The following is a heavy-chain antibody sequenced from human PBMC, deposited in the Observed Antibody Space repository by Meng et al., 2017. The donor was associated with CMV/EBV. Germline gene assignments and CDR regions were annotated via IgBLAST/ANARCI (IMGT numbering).Heavy chain of an antibody. CDR3: ARSRAIVGARAGWFDP. V-gene: IGHV1-69*10. CDR2: IIPILGIA. Sequence: GGTFSSYAISWVRQAHGQGLEWMGGIIPILGIANYAQKFQGRVTITADKSTSTAYMELSSLRSEDTAVYYCARSRAIVGARAGWFDPWGQGTLVTVSS. CDR1: GGTFSSYA. J-gene: IGHJ5*02. D-gene: IGHD1-26*01.